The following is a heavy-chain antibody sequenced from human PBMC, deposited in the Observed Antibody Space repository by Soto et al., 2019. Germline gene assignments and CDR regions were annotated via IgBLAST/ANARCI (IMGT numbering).Heavy chain of an antibody. CDR3: ARHRPVPFYFDY. V-gene: IGHV4-59*08. J-gene: IGHJ4*02. Sequence: SETLSLTCTVSGGSISSYYWSWIRQPPGKGLEWIGYIYYSGTTNYNPSLKSRVTISVDTSKNQFSLKLSSVTAADTAVYYCARHRPVPFYFDYWGQGTLVTVSS. CDR2: IYYSGTT. CDR1: GGSISSYY.